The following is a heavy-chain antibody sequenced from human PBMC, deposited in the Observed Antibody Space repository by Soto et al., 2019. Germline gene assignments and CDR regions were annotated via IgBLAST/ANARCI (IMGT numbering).Heavy chain of an antibody. D-gene: IGHD3-3*01. CDR1: GFTFSNHW. CDR2: IKEDGSST. J-gene: IGHJ4*02. Sequence: GGSLRLSCAASGFTFSNHWMNWVRQVPGRGMEWVAKIKEDGSSTYFADSVRGRFTISRDNAKNALFLQMNSLRVEDTAIYYCAKDAEWSLDFWGLGTLVTVSS. V-gene: IGHV3-7*01. CDR3: AKDAEWSLDF.